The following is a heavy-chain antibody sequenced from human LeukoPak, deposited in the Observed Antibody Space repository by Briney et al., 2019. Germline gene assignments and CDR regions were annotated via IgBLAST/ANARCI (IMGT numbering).Heavy chain of an antibody. V-gene: IGHV3-30*02. Sequence: GGSLRLSCAASGFTFSSYGMHWVRQAPGKGLEWVAFIRYDGSNKYYADSVKGRFTISRDNSKNTLYLQMNSLRAEDTAVYYCASLYDSSGPMGDWGQGTLVTVSS. CDR1: GFTFSSYG. CDR3: ASLYDSSGPMGD. J-gene: IGHJ4*02. CDR2: IRYDGSNK. D-gene: IGHD3-22*01.